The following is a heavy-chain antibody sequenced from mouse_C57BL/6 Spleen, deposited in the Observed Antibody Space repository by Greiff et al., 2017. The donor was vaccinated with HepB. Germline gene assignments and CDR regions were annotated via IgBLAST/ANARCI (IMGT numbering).Heavy chain of an antibody. J-gene: IGHJ2*01. Sequence: QVQLQQPGAELVMPGASVKLSCKASGYTFTSYWMHWVKQRPGQGLEWIGEIDPSDSYTNYNQKVKGKSTLTVDKSSSTAYMQLSSLTSEDSAVYYCARWSNYDYFDYWGQGTTLTVSS. CDR1: GYTFTSYW. CDR2: IDPSDSYT. CDR3: ARWSNYDYFDY. V-gene: IGHV1-69*01. D-gene: IGHD2-5*01.